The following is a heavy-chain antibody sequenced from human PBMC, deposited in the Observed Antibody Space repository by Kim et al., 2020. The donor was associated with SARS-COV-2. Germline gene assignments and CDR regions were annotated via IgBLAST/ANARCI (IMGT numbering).Heavy chain of an antibody. V-gene: IGHV3-30*18. D-gene: IGHD3-16*02. J-gene: IGHJ6*02. CDR2: ISYDGSNK. CDR3: AKDKSINSGLSYYYGMDV. Sequence: GGSLRLSCAASGFTFSSYGMHWVRQAPGKGLEWVAVISYDGSNKYYADSVKGRFTISRDNSKNTLYLQMNSLRAEDTAVYYCAKDKSINSGLSYYYGMDVWGQGTTVTVSS. CDR1: GFTFSSYG.